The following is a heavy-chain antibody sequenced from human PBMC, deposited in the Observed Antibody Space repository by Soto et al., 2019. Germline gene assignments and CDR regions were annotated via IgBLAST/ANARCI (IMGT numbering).Heavy chain of an antibody. CDR2: ISGSGGST. Sequence: EVQLLESGGGLVQPGGSLRLSCAASGFTFSTYAMSWGRLAPGKGLEWVSAISGSGGSTYYADSVKGRFTISRDNSKNTLYLKANSLRAEATAVYYCAKGKGDFWSGYTHFYYSYMDVWGKGTTVTVSS. V-gene: IGHV3-23*01. CDR1: GFTFSTYA. CDR3: AKGKGDFWSGYTHFYYSYMDV. D-gene: IGHD3-3*01. J-gene: IGHJ6*03.